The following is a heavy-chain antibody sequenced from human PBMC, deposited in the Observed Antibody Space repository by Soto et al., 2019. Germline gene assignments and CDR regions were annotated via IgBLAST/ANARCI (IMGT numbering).Heavy chain of an antibody. V-gene: IGHV3-30*18. CDR3: AKSPCSSTSCQSFDP. J-gene: IGHJ5*02. D-gene: IGHD2-2*01. Sequence: PGGSLRLSCAASGFTFSRYGMHWVRQAPGKGLEWVAVISYDGSNKYYADSVKGRFTISRDNSKNTLYLQMNSLRAEDTAVYYCAKSPCSSTSCQSFDPWGQGTLVTVSS. CDR2: ISYDGSNK. CDR1: GFTFSRYG.